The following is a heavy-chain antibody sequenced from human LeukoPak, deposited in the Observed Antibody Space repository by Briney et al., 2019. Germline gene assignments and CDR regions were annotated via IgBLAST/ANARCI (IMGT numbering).Heavy chain of an antibody. V-gene: IGHV3-7*01. D-gene: IGHD3-16*02. J-gene: IGHJ5*02. CDR1: GFTFSSYW. Sequence: GGSLRLSRAASGFTFSSYWMSWVRQAPGKGLEWVANIKQDGSEKYYVDSVKGRFTISRDNAKNSLYLQMNSLRAEDTAVYYCARESLGDYVWGSYHHWGQGTLVTVSS. CDR2: IKQDGSEK. CDR3: ARESLGDYVWGSYHH.